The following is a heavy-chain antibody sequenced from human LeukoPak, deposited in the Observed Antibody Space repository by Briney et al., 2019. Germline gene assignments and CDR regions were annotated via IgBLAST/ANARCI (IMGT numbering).Heavy chain of an antibody. CDR3: AKQGFGC. CDR1: GFTFNYAW. Sequence: GGSLRLSCAASGFTFNYAWMSWVRQAPGEGLEWVSTISGSADNTNYAEAVKGRFTISRDNSKNTMYLQMNSLRAEDTAVYYCAKQGFGCWGQGTLVTVSS. CDR2: ISGSADNT. V-gene: IGHV3-23*01. J-gene: IGHJ4*02.